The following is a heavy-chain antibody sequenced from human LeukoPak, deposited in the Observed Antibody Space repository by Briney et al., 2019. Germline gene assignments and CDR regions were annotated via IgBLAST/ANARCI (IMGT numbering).Heavy chain of an antibody. CDR3: ARPLYSSSWRPFDY. Sequence: SETLSLTCTVSGYSISSGYYWGWIRQPPGKGLEWIGSIYHSGSTYYNPSLKSRVTISVDTSKNQFSLKLSSVTAADTAVYYCARPLYSSSWRPFDYWGQGTLVTVSS. CDR1: GYSISSGYY. D-gene: IGHD6-13*01. V-gene: IGHV4-38-2*02. J-gene: IGHJ4*02. CDR2: IYHSGST.